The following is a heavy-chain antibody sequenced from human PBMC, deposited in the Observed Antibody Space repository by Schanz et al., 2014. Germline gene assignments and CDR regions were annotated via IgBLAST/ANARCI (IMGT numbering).Heavy chain of an antibody. CDR2: SYDGPKK. D-gene: IGHD3-10*01. CDR1: GFNFNNHA. CDR3: ARWGRGIQSQYYLDS. J-gene: IGHJ4*02. Sequence: QVQLVESGGGVVQPGKSLTLSCAGSGFNFNNHAMHWLRQAPGKAPEWVAVSYDGPKKFSSVSLRGRFTVSRDNSVNMMSLHISSRTMDDTAMYYCARWGRGIQSQYYLDSWGLGTLVTVSS. V-gene: IGHV3-30*04.